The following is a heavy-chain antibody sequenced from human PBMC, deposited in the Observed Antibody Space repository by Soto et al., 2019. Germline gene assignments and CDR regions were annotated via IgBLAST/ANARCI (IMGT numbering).Heavy chain of an antibody. CDR1: GFTFSSYA. D-gene: IGHD4-17*01. J-gene: IGHJ4*02. CDR2: ISGSGGRR. V-gene: IGHV3-23*01. CDR3: AKDHDYGDGAKCHFDY. Sequence: EVQLLESGGGVVQPGGSLRLSCAASGFTFSSYAMSWVRQAPGKGLEWVSAISGSGGRRYYADSVKGRFTISRDNSKNTLYLQMNSLRVEDTAVYYCAKDHDYGDGAKCHFDYWGQGTLVTVSS.